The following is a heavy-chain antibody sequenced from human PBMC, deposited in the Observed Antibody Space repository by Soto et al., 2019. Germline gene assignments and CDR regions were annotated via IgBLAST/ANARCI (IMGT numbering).Heavy chain of an antibody. V-gene: IGHV3-30*04. D-gene: IGHD3-16*02. CDR3: ATEKPEASRLGELSLRFDY. Sequence: GGSLRLSCAASGFTFSSYAMHWVRQAPGKGLEWVAVISYDGSNKYYADSVKGRFTISRDNSKNTLYLQMNSLRAEDTAVYYCATEKPEASRLGELSLRFDYWGQGTLVTVSS. CDR2: ISYDGSNK. CDR1: GFTFSSYA. J-gene: IGHJ4*02.